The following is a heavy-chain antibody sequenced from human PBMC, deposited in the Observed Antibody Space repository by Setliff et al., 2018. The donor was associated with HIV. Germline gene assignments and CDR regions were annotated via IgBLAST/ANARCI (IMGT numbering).Heavy chain of an antibody. D-gene: IGHD7-27*01. V-gene: IGHV1-2*02. CDR2: IGPNHGGT. CDR1: GYTFTDYF. Sequence: ASVKVSCKASGYTFTDYFIHWVRQAPGQGLEWMGWIGPNHGGTRLTNTFRGRVTMTRDTSLNTAYVELSGLRSDDTAVYFCARQLSNSLDFWGQGTLVTVSS. CDR3: ARQLSNSLDF. J-gene: IGHJ4*02.